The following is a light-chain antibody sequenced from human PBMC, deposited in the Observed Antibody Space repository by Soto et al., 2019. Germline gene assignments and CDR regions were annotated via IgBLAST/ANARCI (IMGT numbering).Light chain of an antibody. CDR2: DAS. CDR1: QSIRSW. J-gene: IGKJ2*01. CDR3: PEVYVFLSP. Sequence: DIKMTDSPSTRTASIEDRVTITCRASQSIRSWLAWYQQKPGKAPKLLISDASSLQGGVPSRFSGGGSGTDFTLTISCLQPEDCTTYYSPEVYVFLSPFG. V-gene: IGKV1-5*01.